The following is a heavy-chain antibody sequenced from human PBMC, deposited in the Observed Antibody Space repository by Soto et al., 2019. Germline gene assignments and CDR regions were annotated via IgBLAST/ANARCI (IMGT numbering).Heavy chain of an antibody. J-gene: IGHJ6*02. Sequence: SVKVSCKASGFTFTSSAVQWVRQARGQRLEWIGWIVVGSSNTNYAQKFQERVTITRDMSTSTAYMELSSLRSEDTAVYYCAVDMVRGVISGMDVWGQGTTVTVSS. D-gene: IGHD3-10*01. V-gene: IGHV1-58*01. CDR3: AVDMVRGVISGMDV. CDR2: IVVGSSNT. CDR1: GFTFTSSA.